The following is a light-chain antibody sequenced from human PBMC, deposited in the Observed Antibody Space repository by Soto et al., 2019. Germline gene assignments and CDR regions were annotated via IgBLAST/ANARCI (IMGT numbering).Light chain of an antibody. CDR1: SSNIGDNA. CDR3: AAWDDSLNGYV. V-gene: IGLV1-36*01. J-gene: IGLJ1*01. CDR2: YDD. Sequence: QSVLTQPPSVSAAPRQRVTISCSGSSSNIGDNAVNWYQQLPGKAPKLLIYYDDLLPSGVSDRFSGSKSGTSASLAISGLQSEDEAAYYCAAWDDSLNGYVFGPGTKLTVL.